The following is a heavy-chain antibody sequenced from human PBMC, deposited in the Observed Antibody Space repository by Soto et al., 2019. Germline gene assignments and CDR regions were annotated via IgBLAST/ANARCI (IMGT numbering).Heavy chain of an antibody. CDR2: ISGSGSST. V-gene: IGHV3-23*01. CDR3: AKEGFGY. Sequence: EVQLLESGGGLVQPGGSLRLSCAASGFTFSTYAMSWVRQAPGKGLEWVSGISGSGSSTYYADSVKGRFTISRDNSKNTLYLQVISLRAEATAVYYCAKEGFGYWGQGTLVTVSA. CDR1: GFTFSTYA. J-gene: IGHJ4*02.